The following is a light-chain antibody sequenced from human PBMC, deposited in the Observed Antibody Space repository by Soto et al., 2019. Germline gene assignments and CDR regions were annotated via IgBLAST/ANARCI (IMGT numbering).Light chain of an antibody. J-gene: IGLJ3*02. V-gene: IGLV2-23*02. CDR3: CAYAGNNALV. Sequence: QSALTQPASVSGSRGQSITISCTGTSNNVGSYNFVSWYRQYPGKAPELIIYEVSQRPSTFFNRFSGSKSGNTASLTISGLQSDDEADYYCCAYAGNNALVFGGGTKVNVL. CDR1: SNNVGSYNF. CDR2: EVS.